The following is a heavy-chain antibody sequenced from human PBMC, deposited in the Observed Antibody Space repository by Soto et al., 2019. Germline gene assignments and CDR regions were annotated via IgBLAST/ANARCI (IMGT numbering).Heavy chain of an antibody. CDR2: IIPIFGTA. V-gene: IGHV1-69*01. CDR1: GGTFSSYA. J-gene: IGHJ5*02. Sequence: QVQLVQSGAEVKKPGSSVKVSCKASGGTFSSYAISWVRQAPGQGLEWMGGIIPIFGTANYAQKFQGRVTITADESTSTAYMKLNSIRSDDTAVYYYARVYHGSTSYFFDGFDPWGQGTLVTVSS. CDR3: ARVYHGSTSYFFDGFDP. D-gene: IGHD3-10*01.